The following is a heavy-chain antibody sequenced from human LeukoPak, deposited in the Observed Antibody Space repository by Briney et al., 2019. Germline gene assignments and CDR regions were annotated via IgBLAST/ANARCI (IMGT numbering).Heavy chain of an antibody. D-gene: IGHD2-2*01. V-gene: IGHV3-48*04. Sequence: GGSLRLSCVASGFTFRSYSMNWVRQAPGKGLEWVSYISSTSGTIYYADSMKGRFTISRDNAKNSLYLQMNGLRAEDTAVNYCARELVVPAAISSYDAFDIWGQGTMVTVSS. CDR1: GFTFRSYS. J-gene: IGHJ3*02. CDR3: ARELVVPAAISSYDAFDI. CDR2: ISSTSGTI.